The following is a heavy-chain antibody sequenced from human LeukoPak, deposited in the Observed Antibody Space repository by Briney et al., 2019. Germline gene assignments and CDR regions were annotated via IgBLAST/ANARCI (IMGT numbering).Heavy chain of an antibody. Sequence: GGSLRLSCAASGFTFSDYCMSWIRQAPGEGREWVSYISSGGSTIYYADSVKGRFTISRDNAKNSLYLQMNSLRAEDTAVYYCARARIGYYYDSSGYLGPLYWGQGTLVTVSS. CDR3: ARARIGYYYDSSGYLGPLY. CDR1: GFTFSDYC. J-gene: IGHJ4*02. V-gene: IGHV3-11*04. CDR2: ISSGGSTI. D-gene: IGHD3-22*01.